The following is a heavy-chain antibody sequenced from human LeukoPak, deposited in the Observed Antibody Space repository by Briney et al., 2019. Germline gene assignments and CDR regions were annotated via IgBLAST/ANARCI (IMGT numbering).Heavy chain of an antibody. CDR3: AKGRYYDSSGYFYNWFDP. D-gene: IGHD3-22*01. Sequence: GGSLRLSCAASGFTFSSYAMSWVRQAPGKGLEWVAVISYDGSNKYYADSVKGRFTISRDNSKNTLYPQMNSLRAEDTAVYYCAKGRYYDSSGYFYNWFDPWGQGTLDTVSS. V-gene: IGHV3-30*18. CDR1: GFTFSSYA. CDR2: ISYDGSNK. J-gene: IGHJ5*02.